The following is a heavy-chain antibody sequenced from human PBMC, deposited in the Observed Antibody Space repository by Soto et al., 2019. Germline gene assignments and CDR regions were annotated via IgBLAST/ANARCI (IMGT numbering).Heavy chain of an antibody. J-gene: IGHJ4*02. CDR1: GFSLNTSAVG. CDR3: AHHSYDTRGYLLDY. V-gene: IGHV2-5*02. CDR2: IYWDDDK. D-gene: IGHD3-22*01. Sequence: QITLKESGPTLVKPTQTLTLTCTFSGFSLNTSAVGVGWIRQPPGKALEWLALIYWDDDKRHSPSLKSRLTISKDTSKNQVVLIVTNMDPVDTGTYYCAHHSYDTRGYLLDYWGQGTLVTVSS.